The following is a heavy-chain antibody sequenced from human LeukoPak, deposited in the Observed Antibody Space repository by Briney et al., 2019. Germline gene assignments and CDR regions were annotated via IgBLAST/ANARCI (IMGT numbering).Heavy chain of an antibody. CDR3: ARGPSPIGFGEPRYYYYYYMDV. CDR1: GGTFSSYA. V-gene: IGHV1-69*01. Sequence: GSSVKVSCKASGGTFSSYAISWVRQAPGQGLEWMGGIIPIFGTANYAQKFQGRVTITADESTSTAYMELSSLRSEDTAVYYCARGPSPIGFGEPRYYYYYYMDVWGKGTTVTISS. J-gene: IGHJ6*03. D-gene: IGHD3-10*01. CDR2: IIPIFGTA.